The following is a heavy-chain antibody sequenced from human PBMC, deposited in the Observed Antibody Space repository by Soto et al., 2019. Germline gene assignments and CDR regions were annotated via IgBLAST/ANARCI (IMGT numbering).Heavy chain of an antibody. V-gene: IGHV4-30-4*01. CDR2: IYYSGST. CDR1: SGSISSGDYY. Sequence: SETLSLTCTVSSGSISSGDYYWSWIRQPPGKGLEWIGYIYYSGSTYYNPSLKSRVTISVDTSKNQFSLKLSSVTAADTAVYYCARVRLDRRYYDSSGYERWGQGTLVTVSS. D-gene: IGHD3-22*01. J-gene: IGHJ4*02. CDR3: ARVRLDRRYYDSSGYER.